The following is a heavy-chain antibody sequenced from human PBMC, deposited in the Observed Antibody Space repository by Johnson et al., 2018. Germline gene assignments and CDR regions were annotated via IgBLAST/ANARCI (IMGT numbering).Heavy chain of an antibody. CDR2: IIPILGIA. CDR3: AREGPEEYFQH. V-gene: IGHV1-69*04. Sequence: QVQLVQSGAEVKKPGSSVKVSCKASGGTFSSYTISWVRQAPGQGLEWMGRIIPILGIANYAQKFQGRVTITADESTSTAYMELSSLRSEDTAGYYCAREGPEEYFQHWGQGTLVTVSS. CDR1: GGTFSSYT. J-gene: IGHJ1*01.